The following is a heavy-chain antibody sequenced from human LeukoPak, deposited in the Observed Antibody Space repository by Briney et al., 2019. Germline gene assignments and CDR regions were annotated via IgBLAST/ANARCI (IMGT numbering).Heavy chain of an antibody. Sequence: TPSETLSLTCTVSGGSISSYHWSWIRQPPGKGLEWIGYIYYSGGTNYNPSLRSRVTISVDTSKNQVSLKLSSVTAADTAVYYRARFTRFPFRFDYWGQGILVTVSS. CDR1: GGSISSYH. CDR3: ARFTRFPFRFDY. CDR2: IYYSGGT. D-gene: IGHD1-1*01. V-gene: IGHV4-59*01. J-gene: IGHJ4*02.